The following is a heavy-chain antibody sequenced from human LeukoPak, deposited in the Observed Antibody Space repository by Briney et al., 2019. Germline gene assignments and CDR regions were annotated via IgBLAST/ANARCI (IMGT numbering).Heavy chain of an antibody. D-gene: IGHD3-22*01. Sequence: GGSLRLSRAASGFTFSSYGMHRVRQAPGRGLEWVAVIWYDGSNKYYADHVKDQFNISRDNSKNTQYLKMHSLKAEDPAVYYCARERYYYDSSGYDRGFDYWGQGTLVTVSS. V-gene: IGHV3-33*01. J-gene: IGHJ4*02. CDR3: ARERYYYDSSGYDRGFDY. CDR2: IWYDGSNK. CDR1: GFTFSSYG.